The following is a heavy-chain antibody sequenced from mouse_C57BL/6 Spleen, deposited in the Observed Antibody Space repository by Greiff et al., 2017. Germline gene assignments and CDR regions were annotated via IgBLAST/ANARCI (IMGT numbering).Heavy chain of an antibody. J-gene: IGHJ4*01. Sequence: VKLVESGPELVKPGASVKISCKASGYTFTDYYINWVKQRPGQGLEWIGWIFPGSGSTYYNEKFKGKATLTVDKSSSTAYMLLSSLTSEDSAVYFCARERAIYYYGSSYAMDYWGQGTSVTVSS. V-gene: IGHV1-75*01. CDR1: GYTFTDYY. CDR2: IFPGSGST. CDR3: ARERAIYYYGSSYAMDY. D-gene: IGHD1-1*01.